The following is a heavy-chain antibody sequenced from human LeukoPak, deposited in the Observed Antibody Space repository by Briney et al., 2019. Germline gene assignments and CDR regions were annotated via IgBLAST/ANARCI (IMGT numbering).Heavy chain of an antibody. Sequence: PGGSLRLSCAASGFTFSSYSMNWVRQAPGKGLEWVSYISSSGSTIYYADSVKGRFTISRDNAKNSLYLQMNSLRAEDTAVYYCARVASGWEDAFDIWGQGTMVTVSS. CDR2: ISSSGSTI. D-gene: IGHD1-26*01. CDR3: ARVASGWEDAFDI. V-gene: IGHV3-48*04. CDR1: GFTFSSYS. J-gene: IGHJ3*02.